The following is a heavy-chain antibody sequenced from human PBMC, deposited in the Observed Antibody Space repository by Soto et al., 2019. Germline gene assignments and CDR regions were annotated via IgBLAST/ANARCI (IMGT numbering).Heavy chain of an antibody. J-gene: IGHJ4*02. CDR2: IYPGDSDT. CDR3: AINYYDSSGYSDPPPNYFDY. Sequence: GESLKISCKGSGYSFTSYWIGWVRQMPGKGLEWMGIIYPGDSDTRYSPSFQGQVTISADKSISTAYLQWSSLKASDTAMYYCAINYYDSSGYSDPPPNYFDYWGQGTLVTVSS. D-gene: IGHD3-22*01. CDR1: GYSFTSYW. V-gene: IGHV5-51*01.